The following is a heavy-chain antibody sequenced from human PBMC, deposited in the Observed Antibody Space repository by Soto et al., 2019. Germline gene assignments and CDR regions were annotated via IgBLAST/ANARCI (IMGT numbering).Heavy chain of an antibody. D-gene: IGHD6-13*01. CDR3: ARDRRPFYEAHEGIAY. J-gene: IGHJ4*02. Sequence: QVQLVESGGGLVKPGRSLRLSCDASGFTFSDFYMTWIRQAPGKGLEWIAYISDTGSPEYHAESVKGRFTISRDNAKNSLSLQMISLRVEDTAVYFCARDRRPFYEAHEGIAYWGRGTLVTVSS. V-gene: IGHV3-11*01. CDR2: ISDTGSPE. CDR1: GFTFSDFY.